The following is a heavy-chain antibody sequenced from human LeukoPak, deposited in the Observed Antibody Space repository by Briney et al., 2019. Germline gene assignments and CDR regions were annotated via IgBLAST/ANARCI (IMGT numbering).Heavy chain of an antibody. D-gene: IGHD3-22*01. CDR1: GFTFSSYA. Sequence: GGSLRLSCAASGFTFSSYAMSWVRQAPGKGLEWVSAISGSGGSTYYADSVKGRFTISRDNSKNTLYLHMNSLRAQDTAVYDGAKAPKDSSYYDSSGYYFDYWGQGTLVTVSS. CDR2: ISGSGGST. J-gene: IGHJ4*02. CDR3: AKAPKDSSYYDSSGYYFDY. V-gene: IGHV3-23*01.